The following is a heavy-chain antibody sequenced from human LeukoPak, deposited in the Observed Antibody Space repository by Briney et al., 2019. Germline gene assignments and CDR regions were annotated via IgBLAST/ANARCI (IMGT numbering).Heavy chain of an antibody. CDR2: ISSSGSTI. CDR1: GFTFSSYE. Sequence: GGSLRLSCAASGFTFSSYEMNWVRQAPGKGLEGVSYISSSGSTIYYADSVKGRFTISRDNAKNSLYLQMNSLRAEDTAVYYCARHYGDWYFDLWGRGTLVTVSS. J-gene: IGHJ2*01. V-gene: IGHV3-48*03. D-gene: IGHD4-17*01. CDR3: ARHYGDWYFDL.